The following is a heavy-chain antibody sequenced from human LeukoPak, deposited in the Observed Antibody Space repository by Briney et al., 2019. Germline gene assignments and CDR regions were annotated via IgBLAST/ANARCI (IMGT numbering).Heavy chain of an antibody. CDR2: INPNSGGT. D-gene: IGHD5-18*01. V-gene: IGHV1-2*02. CDR1: GYTFTGYY. Sequence: ASVKVSCKASGYTFTGYYMHWVRQAPGQGLEWMGWINPNSGGTNYAQKFQGRVTMTRDTSISTAYMELSRLRADDTAVYYCARTALLYGVGWFDPWGQGTLVTVSS. J-gene: IGHJ5*02. CDR3: ARTALLYGVGWFDP.